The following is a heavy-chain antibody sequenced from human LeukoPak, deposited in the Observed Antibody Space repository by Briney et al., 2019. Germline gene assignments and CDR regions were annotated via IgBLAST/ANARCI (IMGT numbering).Heavy chain of an antibody. CDR1: GFTFSNYW. V-gene: IGHV3-7*01. CDR3: ATWGGLGDY. CDR2: IKQDGREK. J-gene: IGHJ4*02. Sequence: GGSLGLSCAASGFTFSNYWMTWVRQAPGKGLEWVANIKQDGREKYYVDSVKGRFTISRDNAKNPLYLQMNSLRADDTAVYYCATWGGLGDYWGQGTLATVSS. D-gene: IGHD3-16*01.